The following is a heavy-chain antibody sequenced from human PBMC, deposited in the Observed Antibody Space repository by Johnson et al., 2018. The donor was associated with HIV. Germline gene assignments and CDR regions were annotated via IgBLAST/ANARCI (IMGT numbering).Heavy chain of an antibody. CDR3: ARDPITPYERGPDAFDV. Sequence: EVQLVESGGGLVQPGRSLRLSCAASGFTFDDYAMHWVRQAPGKGLEWVSGISWNSGSIGYADSVKGRFTISRDTAKNTLYLQMNSLRVEDTAVYYCARDPITPYERGPDAFDVWGQGTVVTVSS. CDR2: ISWNSGSI. D-gene: IGHD2-21*01. V-gene: IGHV3-9*01. CDR1: GFTFDDYA. J-gene: IGHJ3*01.